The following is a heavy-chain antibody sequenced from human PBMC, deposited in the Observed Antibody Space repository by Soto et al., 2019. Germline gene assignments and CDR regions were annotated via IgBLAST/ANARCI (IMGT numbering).Heavy chain of an antibody. CDR3: ALCSRPYRNSWYFDC. Sequence: QVQLVESGGGVVQPGGSLRLSCAASGFTFTSYGMHWVRQAPGKGLEWVAVVQYDGNNKYYADSVKGRFTVSRDSSENTLYLKRSSLSAEDTAVYYCALCSRPYRNSWYFDCWGQGTMVTVSS. CDR2: VQYDGNNK. J-gene: IGHJ5*01. CDR1: GFTFTSYG. V-gene: IGHV3-33*05. D-gene: IGHD6-13*01.